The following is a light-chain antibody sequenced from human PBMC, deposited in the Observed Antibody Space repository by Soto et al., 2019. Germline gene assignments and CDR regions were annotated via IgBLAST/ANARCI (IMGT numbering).Light chain of an antibody. Sequence: EIVLTQSPATLYLSPGDRATLSCRASQSVDWYVAWYQQKPGQAPRLLIYDALKRATGTPDRFSGGGSGTDFTLTISRLEHEDFAVYYCQQRSNWPPITFGPGTKVDLK. CDR3: QQRSNWPPIT. CDR2: DAL. V-gene: IGKV3-11*01. J-gene: IGKJ3*01. CDR1: QSVDWY.